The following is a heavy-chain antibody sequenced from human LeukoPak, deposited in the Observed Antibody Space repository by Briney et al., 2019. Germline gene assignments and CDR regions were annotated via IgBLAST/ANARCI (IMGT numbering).Heavy chain of an antibody. V-gene: IGHV1-8*01. D-gene: IGHD6-13*01. CDR3: ARAFGRSSSWYYLGSSGFSEIDY. CDR1: GYTFTSYD. CDR2: MNPNSGNT. Sequence: ASVKVSCKASGYTFTSYDINWVRQATGQGLEWMGWMNPNSGNTGYAQKFQGRVTMTRNTSISTAYMELSSLRSEDTAVYYCARAFGRSSSWYYLGSSGFSEIDYWGQGTLVTVSS. J-gene: IGHJ4*02.